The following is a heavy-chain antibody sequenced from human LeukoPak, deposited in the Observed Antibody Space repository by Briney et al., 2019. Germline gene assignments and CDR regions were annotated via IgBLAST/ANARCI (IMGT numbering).Heavy chain of an antibody. J-gene: IGHJ6*03. V-gene: IGHV1-46*01. CDR2: INPSGGST. CDR3: ARRISGYSGYYYYYMDV. Sequence: ASVKVSCKASGYTFTSYYMHWVRQAPGQGLEWMGIINPSGGSTSYAQKFQGRVTMTRDMSTSTVYMELSSLRSEDTAVYYCARRISGYSGYYYYYMDVWGKGTTVTVSS. CDR1: GYTFTSYY. D-gene: IGHD3-22*01.